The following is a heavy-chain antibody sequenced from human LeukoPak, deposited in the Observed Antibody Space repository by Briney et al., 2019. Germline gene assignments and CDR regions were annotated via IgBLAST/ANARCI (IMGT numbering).Heavy chain of an antibody. CDR3: ARGLVGATSGWFDP. J-gene: IGHJ5*02. V-gene: IGHV1-2*02. D-gene: IGHD1-26*01. CDR2: INPNSGGT. CDR1: GYTFTGNY. Sequence: ASVKVSCKASGYTFTGNYMHWVRQAPGQGLEWMGWINPNSGGTNYAQKFQGRVTMTRDTSISTAYMELSRLRSDDTAVYYCARGLVGATSGWFDPWGQGTLVTVSS.